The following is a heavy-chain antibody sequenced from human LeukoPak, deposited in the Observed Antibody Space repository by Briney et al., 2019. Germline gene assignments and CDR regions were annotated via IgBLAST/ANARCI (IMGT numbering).Heavy chain of an antibody. J-gene: IGHJ6*03. CDR3: AREGNLYYMDV. CDR1: GGSISSSSYY. CDR2: IYYSGST. Sequence: PSETLSLTCTVSGGSISSSSYYWGWIRQPPGKGLEWIGSIYYSGSTYYNPSLKSRVTISVDTSKNQFSLKLSSVTAADTAVYYCAREGNLYYMDVWGKGTTVTVSS. V-gene: IGHV4-39*07.